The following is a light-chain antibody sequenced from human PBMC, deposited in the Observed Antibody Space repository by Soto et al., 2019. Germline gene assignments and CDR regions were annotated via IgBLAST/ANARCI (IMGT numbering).Light chain of an antibody. CDR3: QQYKEWTRFT. CDR2: AAS. V-gene: IGKV3-15*01. CDR1: QSVRNY. Sequence: EIVLTQSPASLSVSPGDGATLSCRASQSVRNYLSWYQQKPGHAHGLVIYAASTRATGIPDRFRCSVSGTGSTLTISILQFEDFAVYFCQQYKEWTRFTFGQGTRLEIK. J-gene: IGKJ5*01.